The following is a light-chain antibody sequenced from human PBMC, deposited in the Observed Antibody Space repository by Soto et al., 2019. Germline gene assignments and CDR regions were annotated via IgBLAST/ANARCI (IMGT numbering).Light chain of an antibody. CDR2: DAS. V-gene: IGKV3-11*01. J-gene: IGKJ4*01. CDR3: QQRSNWPLT. CDR1: QSVGSY. Sequence: EIVLTQSPATLSLSPGERATLSCRVSQSVGSYLNWYRQKPGQAPRLLIFDASNRATGVPARFSGSGSGTDFTLTISSLEPVDFAVYYCQQRSNWPLTFGGGTKVDIK.